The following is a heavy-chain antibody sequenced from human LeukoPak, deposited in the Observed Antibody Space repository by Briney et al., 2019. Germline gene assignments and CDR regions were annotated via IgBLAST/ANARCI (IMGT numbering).Heavy chain of an antibody. J-gene: IGHJ4*02. CDR1: GFTFTSYA. D-gene: IGHD2-2*01. Sequence: GGSLRLSCAASGFTFTSYAMSWVRQAPGKGLEWVSFIRSDGSNKFYVGSVKGRFTVSRDNSKNTLFLQLDSLRPEDTAVYYCARGERAYCSSTTCYAVYWGQGTLVTVSS. V-gene: IGHV3-30*02. CDR2: IRSDGSNK. CDR3: ARGERAYCSSTTCYAVY.